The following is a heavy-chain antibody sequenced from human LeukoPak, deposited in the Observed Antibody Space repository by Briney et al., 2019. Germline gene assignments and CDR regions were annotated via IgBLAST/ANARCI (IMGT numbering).Heavy chain of an antibody. CDR2: IFYNGRT. CDR3: ARQFSSYYYYMDV. CDR1: GGAISSSSYY. J-gene: IGHJ6*03. D-gene: IGHD6-19*01. V-gene: IGHV4-39*01. Sequence: SETLSLTCTVSGGAISSSSYYWGWIRQPPGKGLEWIGTIFYNGRTYFNLSLKSRVTISLDTSKNHFSLNMSSVTAADTAVYYCARQFSSYYYYMDVWGKGTTVIISS.